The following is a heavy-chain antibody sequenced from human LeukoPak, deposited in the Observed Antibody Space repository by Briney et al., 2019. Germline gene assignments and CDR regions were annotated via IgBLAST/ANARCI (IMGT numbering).Heavy chain of an antibody. CDR2: INQRGST. J-gene: IGHJ4*02. Sequence: PSETPSLTCAVYSGSFSGYFWTYIRQPPGMGLEWIGEINQRGSTNYNPSLKSRVTISVDTSKNQFSLRLRSVTAADTAVYYCARGSLYYGDSSAYFDYWDQGTLVTVSS. V-gene: IGHV4-34*01. D-gene: IGHD3-22*01. CDR1: SGSFSGYF. CDR3: ARGSLYYGDSSAYFDY.